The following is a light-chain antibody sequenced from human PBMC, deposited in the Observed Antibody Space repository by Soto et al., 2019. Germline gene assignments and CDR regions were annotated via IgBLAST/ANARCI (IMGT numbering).Light chain of an antibody. V-gene: IGKV3-11*01. Sequence: EVVLTQSPATLSLSPGERATLSCRASQSVRTYLAWYQQKPGQTPRLLIHDASSRATGIPARFSGSGSGTDFTLTISSLEPEDSAVYYCQQRTNWPSSTFGQGTRLE. J-gene: IGKJ5*01. CDR2: DAS. CDR1: QSVRTY. CDR3: QQRTNWPSST.